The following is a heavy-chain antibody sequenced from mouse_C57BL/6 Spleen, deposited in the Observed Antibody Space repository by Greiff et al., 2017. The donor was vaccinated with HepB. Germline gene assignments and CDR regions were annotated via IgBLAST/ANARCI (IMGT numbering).Heavy chain of an antibody. J-gene: IGHJ4*01. V-gene: IGHV5-6*01. CDR1: GFTFSSYG. CDR3: ARHNEGGAMDY. CDR2: ISSGGSYT. Sequence: EVKLQESGGDLVKPGGSLKLSCAASGFTFSSYGMSWVRQTPDKRLEWVATISSGGSYTYYPDSVKGRFTISRDNAKNTLYLQMSSLKSEDTAMYYCARHNEGGAMDYWGQGTSVTVSS.